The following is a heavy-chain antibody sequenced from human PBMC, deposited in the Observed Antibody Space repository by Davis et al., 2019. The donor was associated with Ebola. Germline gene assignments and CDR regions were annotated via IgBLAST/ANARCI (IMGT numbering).Heavy chain of an antibody. CDR3: ATGLAYSSSGS. J-gene: IGHJ5*02. CDR1: GYTFTSYG. CDR2: INAGNGNT. Sequence: ASVKVSCKASGYTFTSYGISWVRQAPGQRLEWMGWINAGNGNTKYSQKFQGRVTITRDTSASTAYMELSSLRSEDTAVYYCATGLAYSSSGSWGQGTLVTVSS. V-gene: IGHV1-3*01. D-gene: IGHD6-13*01.